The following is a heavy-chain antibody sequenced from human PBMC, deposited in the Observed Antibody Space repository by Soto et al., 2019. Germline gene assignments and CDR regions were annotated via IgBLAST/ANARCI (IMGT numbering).Heavy chain of an antibody. D-gene: IGHD3-22*01. CDR2: INHSGST. Sequence: KASETLSLTCAVYGGSFSGYYWSWIRQPPGKGLEWIGEINHSGSTNYNPSLKSRVTISVDTSKNQFSLKLSSVTAADTAVYYCAMQGYYYDSSEDYWGQGTLVTVSS. CDR3: AMQGYYYDSSEDY. J-gene: IGHJ4*02. V-gene: IGHV4-34*01. CDR1: GGSFSGYY.